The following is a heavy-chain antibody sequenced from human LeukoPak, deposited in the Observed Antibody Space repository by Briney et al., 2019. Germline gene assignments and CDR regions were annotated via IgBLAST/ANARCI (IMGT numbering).Heavy chain of an antibody. CDR2: RFYSGSI. D-gene: IGHD6-19*01. Sequence: PSETLSLTCTVSDDSINRNNYYWVWIRQPPGKGLEWFGSRFYSGSIYYNPSLKGRATVSVDTSKNQFFLRLNSVTAADTALYYCAGHLAVADTVYNWFDPWGQGTQVTVSS. V-gene: IGHV4-39*01. J-gene: IGHJ5*02. CDR3: AGHLAVADTVYNWFDP. CDR1: DDSINRNNYY.